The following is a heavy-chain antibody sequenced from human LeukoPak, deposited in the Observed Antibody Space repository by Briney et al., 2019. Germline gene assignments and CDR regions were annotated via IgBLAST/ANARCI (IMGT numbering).Heavy chain of an antibody. Sequence: GASVKVSCKASGYTFTGYYMHWVRQAPGQGLEWMGWINPNSGGTNYAQKFQGRVTMTRDTSISTAYMELSRLRSDDTAVYYCAIKAGYYYGSGSYYPFDYWGQGTLVTVSS. D-gene: IGHD3-10*01. CDR2: INPNSGGT. J-gene: IGHJ4*02. V-gene: IGHV1-2*02. CDR1: GYTFTGYY. CDR3: AIKAGYYYGSGSYYPFDY.